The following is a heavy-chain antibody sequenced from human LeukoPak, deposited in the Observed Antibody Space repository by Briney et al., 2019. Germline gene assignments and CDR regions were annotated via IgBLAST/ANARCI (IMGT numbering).Heavy chain of an antibody. CDR1: GFTFSSYE. CDR3: AKAGVITMVRGANTHFDY. CDR2: ISGSGGST. V-gene: IGHV3-23*01. J-gene: IGHJ4*02. Sequence: GGSLRLSCAASGFTFSSYEMNWVRQAPGKGLEWVSAISGSGGSTYYADSVKGRFTISRDNSKNTLYLQMNSLRAEDTAVYYCAKAGVITMVRGANTHFDYWGQGTLVTVSS. D-gene: IGHD3-10*01.